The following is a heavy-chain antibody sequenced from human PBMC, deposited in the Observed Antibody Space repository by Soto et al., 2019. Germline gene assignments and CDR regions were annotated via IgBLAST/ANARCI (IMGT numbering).Heavy chain of an antibody. V-gene: IGHV4-30-4*01. Sequence: SETLSLTCTVSGGSISSGGYYWSWIRQPPGKGLEWIGYIYYSGSTYYNPSLKSRVTISVDTSKNQFSLKLSSVTAADTAVYYRARGGAFVYRFDPWGQRTLVTAS. CDR1: GGSISSGGYY. CDR2: IYYSGST. CDR3: ARGGAFVYRFDP. D-gene: IGHD3-3*02. J-gene: IGHJ5*02.